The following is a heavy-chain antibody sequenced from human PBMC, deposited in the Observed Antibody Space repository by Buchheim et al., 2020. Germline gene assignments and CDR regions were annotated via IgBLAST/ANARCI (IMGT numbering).Heavy chain of an antibody. CDR1: GFTFSSYW. CDR2: IKQDGSEK. V-gene: IGHV3-7*01. CDR3: ARLQTGTIDYYYYYMDV. D-gene: IGHD1-1*01. J-gene: IGHJ6*03. Sequence: EVQLVESGGGLVQPGGSLRLSCAASGFTFSSYWMSWVRQAPGEGLEWVANIKQDGSEKYYVDSVKGRFTISRDNAKNSLYLQMNSLRAEDTAVYYCARLQTGTIDYYYYYMDVWGKGTT.